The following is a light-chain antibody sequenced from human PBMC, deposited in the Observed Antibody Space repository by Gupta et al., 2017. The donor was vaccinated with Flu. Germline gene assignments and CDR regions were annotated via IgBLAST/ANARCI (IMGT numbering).Light chain of an antibody. CDR1: SSDVGAYNY. J-gene: IGLJ2*01. Sequence: QSALTQPRSVSGSPGQSVAISCTGTSSDVGAYNYVSWYQQLPGKAPKLIIYDVYKRPSGVPDRFTGSKSGNTASLTISGLQPEDEADYYCCSFGAASFFGGGTKLTVL. V-gene: IGLV2-11*01. CDR2: DVY. CDR3: CSFGAASF.